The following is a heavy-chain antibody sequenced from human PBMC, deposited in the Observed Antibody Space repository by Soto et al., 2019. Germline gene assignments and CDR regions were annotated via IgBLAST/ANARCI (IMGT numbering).Heavy chain of an antibody. J-gene: IGHJ4*02. CDR1: GDIVPSNSAV. V-gene: IGHV6-1*01. CDR3: ARGNYYGSESPRVFDY. D-gene: IGHD3-10*01. Sequence: SQTLSLTCAISGDIVPSNSAVWNWIRQSPSRGLEWLGRTYYRSEWYNDYAVSVKSRITISPDTSKNRFSLQLNSVTPEDTAVYYCARGNYYGSESPRVFDYWGQGTLVTVSS. CDR2: TYYRSEWYN.